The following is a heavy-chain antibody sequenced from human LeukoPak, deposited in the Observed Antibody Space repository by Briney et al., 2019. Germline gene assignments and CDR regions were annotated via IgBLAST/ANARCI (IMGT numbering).Heavy chain of an antibody. CDR2: ISAYNGNT. CDR3: ARDCSGGSCYLYFDY. CDR1: GYTFTSYG. V-gene: IGHV1-18*01. D-gene: IGHD2-15*01. Sequence: GASVKVSCKASGYTFTSYGISWVRQAPGQGLGGMGGISAYNGNTNYAQKLQGRVTMTTDTSTSTAYMELRSLRSDDTAVYYCARDCSGGSCYLYFDYWGQGTLVTVSS. J-gene: IGHJ4*02.